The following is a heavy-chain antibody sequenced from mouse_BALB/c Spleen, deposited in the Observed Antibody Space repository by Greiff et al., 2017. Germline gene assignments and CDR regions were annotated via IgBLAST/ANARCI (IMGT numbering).Heavy chain of an antibody. CDR3: ARSPITGPPDD. CDR2: ISYSGST. J-gene: IGHJ2*01. CDR1: GDSITSGY. Sequence: EVMLVESGPSLVKPSQTLSLTCSVTGDSITSGYWNWIRKFPGNKLEYMGYISYSGSTYYNPSLKRRISLTRDTSKNQYYLQLNSVTTEDTATYYCARSPITGPPDDWGQGTTLTVSA. D-gene: IGHD2-4*01. V-gene: IGHV3-8*02.